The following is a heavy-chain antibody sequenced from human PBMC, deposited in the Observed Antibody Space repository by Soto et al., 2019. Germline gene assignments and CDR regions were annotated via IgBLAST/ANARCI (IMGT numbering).Heavy chain of an antibody. Sequence: QVQLQESGPGLVKPSQALSLTCTVSGGSISSGGYYWSWIRQHPGKGLEWIGYIYYSGSTYYNPSLKSRVTISVDTSKNQFSLKLSSVTAADTAVYYCAREATTYYYDSSGYYYIDYWGQGTLVTVSS. CDR1: GGSISSGGYY. CDR2: IYYSGST. CDR3: AREATTYYYDSSGYYYIDY. D-gene: IGHD3-22*01. J-gene: IGHJ4*02. V-gene: IGHV4-31*03.